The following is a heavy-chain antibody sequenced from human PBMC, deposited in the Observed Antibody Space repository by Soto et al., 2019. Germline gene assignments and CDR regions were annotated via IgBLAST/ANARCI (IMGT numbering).Heavy chain of an antibody. J-gene: IGHJ6*02. Sequence: QVQLVQSGAEVKKPGASVKVSCKASGYTFTSYGITWVRQAPGQGLEWMGWISAYNGNTNYAQKHQGRVTMTTDTSTITAYMELRSLRSDDTAVYYCAGVGSSWYGSVAGMDVWGQGTTVTVSS. V-gene: IGHV1-18*01. CDR1: GYTFTSYG. D-gene: IGHD6-13*01. CDR2: ISAYNGNT. CDR3: AGVGSSWYGSVAGMDV.